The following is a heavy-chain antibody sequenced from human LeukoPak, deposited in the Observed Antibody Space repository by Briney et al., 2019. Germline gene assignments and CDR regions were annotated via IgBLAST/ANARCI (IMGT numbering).Heavy chain of an antibody. D-gene: IGHD2-8*02. CDR2: IWYDGSNE. J-gene: IGHJ3*02. Sequence: GGSLRLSCAASGFTFSSYGMHWVRQAPGKGLEWVAVIWYDGSNEYYADSVKGRFTISRDNSKNTLYLQMNSLRAEDTAVYYCARDALVVYAFDIWGQGTMVTVSS. CDR3: ARDALVVYAFDI. V-gene: IGHV3-33*01. CDR1: GFTFSSYG.